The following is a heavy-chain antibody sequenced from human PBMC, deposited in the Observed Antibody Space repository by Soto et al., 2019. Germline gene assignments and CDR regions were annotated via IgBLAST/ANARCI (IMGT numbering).Heavy chain of an antibody. V-gene: IGHV1-18*01. D-gene: IGHD2-15*01. CDR3: ARDSPGSGLLGTNY. J-gene: IGHJ4*02. CDR1: GYTFTNHG. Sequence: QVQLVQSGAEVKKPGASVKVFCKASGYTFTNHGISRVRQAPGHGLEWMGWVSAYTGETKYAQSLQGRVTMTTDTSTNTAYMELRSLSSDDTAVFYCARDSPGSGLLGTNYWCQGTLVTVSS. CDR2: VSAYTGET.